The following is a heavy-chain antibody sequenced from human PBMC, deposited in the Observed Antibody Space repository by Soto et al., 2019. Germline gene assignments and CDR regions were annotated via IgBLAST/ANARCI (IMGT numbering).Heavy chain of an antibody. D-gene: IGHD2-15*01. J-gene: IGHJ4*02. V-gene: IGHV3-30*03. Sequence: GGSLRLSCAASGLTFSNYGMHWVRQAPGKGLEWVAVISYDGSNKYYADSVKGRFTISRDNSKNTLYLQMNSLRAEDTAVYYCARPQLVAGFDYWGQGTLVTVSS. CDR1: GLTFSNYG. CDR3: ARPQLVAGFDY. CDR2: ISYDGSNK.